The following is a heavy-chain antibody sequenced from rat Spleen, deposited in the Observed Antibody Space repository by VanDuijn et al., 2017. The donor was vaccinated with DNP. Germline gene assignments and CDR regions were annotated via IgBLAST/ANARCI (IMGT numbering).Heavy chain of an antibody. J-gene: IGHJ2*01. CDR3: ATHPRGVPFDY. V-gene: IGHV5S10*01. CDR2: IIYDGGRT. Sequence: EVQLVESGGGLVQPGRSLKLSCAASGFTFSDYYMAWVRQAPKKGLEWVATIIYDGGRTYYRDSLKGRFTISRDNAKSTLYLQMDSLRSEDTATYYCATHPRGVPFDYWGQGVMVTVSS. CDR1: GFTFSDYY. D-gene: IGHD1-4*01.